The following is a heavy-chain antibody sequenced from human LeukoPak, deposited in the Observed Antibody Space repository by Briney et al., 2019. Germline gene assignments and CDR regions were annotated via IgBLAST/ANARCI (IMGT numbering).Heavy chain of an antibody. CDR1: GFTFSDYY. V-gene: IGHV3-11*01. CDR3: ARAVSRSGSTNWFDP. Sequence: GGSLRLSCAASGFTFSDYYMSWIRQAPGKGLEWVSYISSSGSTIYYADSVNGRFTISRDNAKNSLYLQMNSLRAEDTAVYYCARAVSRSGSTNWFDPWGQGTLVTVSS. D-gene: IGHD3-22*01. J-gene: IGHJ5*02. CDR2: ISSSGSTI.